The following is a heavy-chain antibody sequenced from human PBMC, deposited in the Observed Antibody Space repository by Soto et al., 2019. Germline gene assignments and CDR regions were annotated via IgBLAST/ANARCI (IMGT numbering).Heavy chain of an antibody. CDR2: IYYSRST. CDR3: AKVSVLRPLNQSVPCYYYGTGV. Sequence: SETLSLTCTVSGGSISCGGYYWSRIRQHPGKGLEWIGYIYYSRSTYYNPSLKGRVTISVDTNKNQFSLKLSSVTAADTAVYYCAKVSVLRPLNQSVPCYYYGTGVWGQGTTVTVSS. J-gene: IGHJ6*02. CDR1: GGSISCGGYY. D-gene: IGHD3-3*01. V-gene: IGHV4-31*03.